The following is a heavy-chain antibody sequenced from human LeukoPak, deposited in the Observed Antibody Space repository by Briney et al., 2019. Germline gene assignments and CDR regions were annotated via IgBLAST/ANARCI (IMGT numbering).Heavy chain of an antibody. D-gene: IGHD3-22*01. J-gene: IGHJ5*02. V-gene: IGHV1-18*01. CDR1: GYTFTRYG. Sequence: ASVKVSCKTSGYTFTRYGISWVRQAPGQGPEWMGWISAYNGNTNYAQKFQGRVTMTTDTSTSTAYMELRSLRSDDTAVYYCARDRYYYDSSGYKSWFDPWGQGTLVTVSS. CDR3: ARDRYYYDSSGYKSWFDP. CDR2: ISAYNGNT.